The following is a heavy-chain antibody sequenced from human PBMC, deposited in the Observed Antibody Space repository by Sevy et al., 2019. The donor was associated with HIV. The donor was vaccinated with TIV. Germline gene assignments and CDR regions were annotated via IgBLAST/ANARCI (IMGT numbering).Heavy chain of an antibody. CDR1: GFTFSNYG. Sequence: GGSLRLSCAGSGFTFSNYGMHWVRQAPGKGLEWVAIIWYDGSNKYYTESVKGRFTISRDNSKNMLYLQMNGLRAEDTAVYYCARDKLQTTGSLGDYYYGLDVWGQGTRDTVSS. J-gene: IGHJ6*02. CDR2: IWYDGSNK. D-gene: IGHD3-16*01. CDR3: ARDKLQTTGSLGDYYYGLDV. V-gene: IGHV3-33*01.